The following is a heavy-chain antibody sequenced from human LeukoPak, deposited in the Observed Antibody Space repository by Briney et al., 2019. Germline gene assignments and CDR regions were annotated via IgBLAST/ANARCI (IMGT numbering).Heavy chain of an antibody. D-gene: IGHD1-26*01. Sequence: ASVRVSCKVSGYTLTELSMHWVRQAPGKGLEWMGGFDPEDGETIYAQKFQGRVTMTEDTSTDTAYMELSGLRSEDTAVYYCAIIVGATMDYWGQGTLVTVSS. CDR1: GYTLTELS. CDR2: FDPEDGET. V-gene: IGHV1-24*01. J-gene: IGHJ4*02. CDR3: AIIVGATMDY.